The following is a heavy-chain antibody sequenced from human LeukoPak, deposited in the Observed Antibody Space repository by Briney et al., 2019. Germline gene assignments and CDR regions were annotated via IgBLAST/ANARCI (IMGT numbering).Heavy chain of an antibody. CDR1: GGSISSYY. Sequence: SETLSLTCTVSGGSISSYYWSWIRQPPGKGLEWIGYIYYSGSTNYNPSLKSRVTISVDTSKNQFSLKLSSVTAADTAVYYCARHAYGSGSYSDMDVWGQGTTVTVSS. D-gene: IGHD3-10*01. J-gene: IGHJ6*02. V-gene: IGHV4-59*08. CDR3: ARHAYGSGSYSDMDV. CDR2: IYYSGST.